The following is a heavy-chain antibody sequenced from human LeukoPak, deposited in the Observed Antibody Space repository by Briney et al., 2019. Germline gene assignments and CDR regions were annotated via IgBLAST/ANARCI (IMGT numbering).Heavy chain of an antibody. V-gene: IGHV4-59*01. J-gene: IGHJ4*02. CDR3: AGQSVSSGWYSFDY. D-gene: IGHD6-19*01. CDR1: GGSISHYS. Sequence: SETLSLTCSVSGGSISHYSWSWIRQPPGKGLEYIGYIYDSGSTKYNPSFNNNPSLKSRVTISLEMSKNQFSLKVRSVTAADTAVYYCAGQSVSSGWYSFDYWGQGILVTVSS. CDR2: IYDSGSTKYNPSF.